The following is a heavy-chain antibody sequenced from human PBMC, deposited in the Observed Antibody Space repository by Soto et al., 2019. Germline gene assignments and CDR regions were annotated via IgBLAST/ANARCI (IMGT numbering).Heavy chain of an antibody. Sequence: ASVKVSCKVSGYTLTELSMHWVRQAPGKGLEWMGGFDPEDGETIYAQKFQGRVTMTEDTSTDTAYMELSSLRSEDTAVYYCATVGTDYIWGSSRQSWFDPWGQGTLVTVSS. D-gene: IGHD3-16*02. CDR3: ATVGTDYIWGSSRQSWFDP. V-gene: IGHV1-24*01. J-gene: IGHJ5*02. CDR1: GYTLTELS. CDR2: FDPEDGET.